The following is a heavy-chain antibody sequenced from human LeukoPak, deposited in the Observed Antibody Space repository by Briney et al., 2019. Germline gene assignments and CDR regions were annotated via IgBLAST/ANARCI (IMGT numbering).Heavy chain of an antibody. J-gene: IGHJ4*02. D-gene: IGHD3-10*01. CDR3: ARDLPGSGPNFDY. CDR2: INPNSGGT. CDR1: GYTFTGYY. V-gene: IGHV1-2*02. Sequence: ASVKVSCKASGYTFTGYYMHWVRQAPRQGLEWMGWINPNSGGTNYAQKFQGRVTMTRDTSISTAYMELSRLRSDDTAVYFCARDLPGSGPNFDYWGQGTLVTVSS.